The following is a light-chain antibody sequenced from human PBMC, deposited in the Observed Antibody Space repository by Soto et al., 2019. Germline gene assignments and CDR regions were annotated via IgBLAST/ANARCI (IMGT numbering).Light chain of an antibody. CDR2: GVS. CDR1: QSVSSSY. V-gene: IGKV3-15*01. CDR3: QQYNSWPLT. J-gene: IGKJ4*01. Sequence: EIVMTQSPATLSVSPGERATLSCRASQSVSSSYLAWYQQKPGQAPRLLIYGVSTRATGIPARFTGSGSATEFTLTIGSLQSEDFAVYYCQQYNSWPLTFGGGTKVDIK.